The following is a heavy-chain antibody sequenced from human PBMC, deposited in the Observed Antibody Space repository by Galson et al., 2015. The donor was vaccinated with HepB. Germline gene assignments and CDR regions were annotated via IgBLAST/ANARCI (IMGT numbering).Heavy chain of an antibody. CDR2: ISAYNGNT. D-gene: IGHD2-2*01. CDR3: ARGEGYCSSTSCEGGFDP. J-gene: IGHJ5*02. CDR1: GYTFTSYG. Sequence: SVKVSCKASGYTFTSYGISWVRQAPGQGLEWMGWISAYNGNTNYAQKLQGRVTMTTDTSTSTAYMELRSLRSDDTAVYYCARGEGYCSSTSCEGGFDPWGQGTLVTVSS. V-gene: IGHV1-18*04.